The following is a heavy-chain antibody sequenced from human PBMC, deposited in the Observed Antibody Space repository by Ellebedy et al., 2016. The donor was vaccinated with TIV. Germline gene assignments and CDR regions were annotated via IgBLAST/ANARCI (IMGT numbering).Heavy chain of an antibody. CDR3: AKDLERGLEWSQSAFDY. J-gene: IGHJ4*02. CDR2: ITWNSGNM. D-gene: IGHD3-3*01. CDR1: GFIFNDYS. V-gene: IGHV3-9*01. Sequence: SLKISXAASGFIFNDYSMHWVRQAPGKGLEWVSGITWNSGNMDYADSVKGRFTISRDNAKKSLYLQMNSLRPADTALYYCAKDLERGLEWSQSAFDYWGQGTLVTVSS.